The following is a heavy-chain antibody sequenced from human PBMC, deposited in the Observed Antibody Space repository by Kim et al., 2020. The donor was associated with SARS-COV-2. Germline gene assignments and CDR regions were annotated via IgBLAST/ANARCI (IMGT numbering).Heavy chain of an antibody. CDR1: GFTVSSNY. D-gene: IGHD3-16*01. Sequence: GGSLRLSCAASGFTVSSNYMSWVRQAPGKGLEWVSVIYSGGSTYYADSVKGRFTISRDNSKNTLYLQMNSLRAEDTTVYYCARDWGEYYFDYWGQGTLVTVSS. CDR2: IYSGGST. V-gene: IGHV3-53*01. CDR3: ARDWGEYYFDY. J-gene: IGHJ4*02.